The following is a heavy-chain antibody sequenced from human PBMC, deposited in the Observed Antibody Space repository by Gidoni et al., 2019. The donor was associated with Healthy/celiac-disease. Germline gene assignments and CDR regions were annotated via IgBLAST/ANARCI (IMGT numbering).Heavy chain of an antibody. V-gene: IGHV5-10-1*03. CDR1: GYSFTSYW. J-gene: IGHJ3*02. Sequence: EVQLVQSGAEAKKTGESLRISCKGSGYSFTSYWTSWVRQMPGKGLEWMGRIDPSDSYTNYSPSFQGHVTISADKSISTAYRQWSSLKTSDTAMYYCARHDSAAYYDKWKPPDHAFDIWGQGTMVTVSS. CDR2: IDPSDSYT. CDR3: ARHDSAAYYDKWKPPDHAFDI. D-gene: IGHD3-22*01.